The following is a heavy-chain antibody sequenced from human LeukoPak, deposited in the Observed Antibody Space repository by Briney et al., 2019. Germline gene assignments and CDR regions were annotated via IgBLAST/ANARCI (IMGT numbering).Heavy chain of an antibody. CDR3: ARVAGWHWFDP. CDR2: IRPSGDNT. Sequence: GGSLRLSCTVSGFTVSSYDMTWVRQAPGRGLEWVSSIRPSGDNTYYGDSVKGRFTISRDNSKNTVYLQMNNMRVDDTAVYYCARVAGWHWFDPWGQGTLVTVSS. CDR1: GFTVSSYD. J-gene: IGHJ5*02. V-gene: IGHV3-23*01. D-gene: IGHD6-19*01.